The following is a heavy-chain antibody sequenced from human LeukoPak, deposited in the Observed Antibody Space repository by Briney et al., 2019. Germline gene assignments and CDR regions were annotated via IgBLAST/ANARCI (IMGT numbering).Heavy chain of an antibody. J-gene: IGHJ4*02. Sequence: GASVKVSCKASGYTFTSYAMHWVRQAPGQRLEWMGWINAGNGNTKYSQEFQGRVTITRDTSASTAYMELSSLRSEDMAVYYCARGGLSSNYYFDYWGQGTLVTVSS. V-gene: IGHV1-3*03. D-gene: IGHD2-2*01. CDR3: ARGGLSSNYYFDY. CDR1: GYTFTSYA. CDR2: INAGNGNT.